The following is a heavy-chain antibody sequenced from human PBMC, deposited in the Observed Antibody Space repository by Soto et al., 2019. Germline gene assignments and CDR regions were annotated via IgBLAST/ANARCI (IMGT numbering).Heavy chain of an antibody. CDR1: GFTFSSYG. J-gene: IGHJ4*02. V-gene: IGHV3-30*18. D-gene: IGHD3-22*01. CDR3: AKVRYYDSSGVDY. CDR2: ISYDGSNK. Sequence: QVPLVESGGGVVQPGRSLRLSCAASGFTFSSYGMHWVRQAPGKGLEWVAVISYDGSNKYYADSVKGRFTISRDNSKNTLYLQMNSLRAEDTAVYYCAKVRYYDSSGVDYWGQGTLVTVSS.